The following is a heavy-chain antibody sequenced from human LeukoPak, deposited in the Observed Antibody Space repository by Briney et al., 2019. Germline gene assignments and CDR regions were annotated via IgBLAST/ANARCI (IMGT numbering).Heavy chain of an antibody. J-gene: IGHJ4*02. Sequence: SETLSLTCTVSGGSISSSSYYWGWIRQPPGKGLEWIGSIYYSGSTYYNPSLKSRVTISVDTSKNQFSLKLSSVTAADTAVYYCARRGSGSPRRAWDYWGQGTLVTVSS. D-gene: IGHD1-26*01. CDR2: IYYSGST. CDR3: ARRGSGSPRRAWDY. CDR1: GGSISSSSYY. V-gene: IGHV4-39*01.